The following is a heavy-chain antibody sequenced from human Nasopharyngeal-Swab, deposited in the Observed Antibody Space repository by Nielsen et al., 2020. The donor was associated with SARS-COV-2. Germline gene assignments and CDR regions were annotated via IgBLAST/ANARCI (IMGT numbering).Heavy chain of an antibody. Sequence: ASVKVSCKASGYTFTSYGISWVRQAPGQGLEWMGWVSAYNGNTNYAQKLRGRVTMTTDTSTSTAYMELRSLRSDDTAVYYCARLYCGGDCSYYYYYGMDVWGQGTTVTVSS. CDR3: ARLYCGGDCSYYYYYGMDV. J-gene: IGHJ6*02. D-gene: IGHD2-21*02. V-gene: IGHV1-18*01. CDR1: GYTFTSYG. CDR2: VSAYNGNT.